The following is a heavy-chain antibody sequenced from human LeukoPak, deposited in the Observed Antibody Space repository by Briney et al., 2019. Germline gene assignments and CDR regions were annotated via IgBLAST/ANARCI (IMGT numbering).Heavy chain of an antibody. V-gene: IGHV3-30*03. CDR1: GFTFRNYG. J-gene: IGHJ4*02. Sequence: PGASLRLPCAATGFTFRNYGMHWVRQAPGKGLEWVAIISYDGSNTYYADSVKGRFTISRDNSKNTLYLEMNSLRAEDTAMYYCASLRFSASYYADYWGQGTLVTVSS. D-gene: IGHD1-26*01. CDR2: ISYDGSNT. CDR3: ASLRFSASYYADY.